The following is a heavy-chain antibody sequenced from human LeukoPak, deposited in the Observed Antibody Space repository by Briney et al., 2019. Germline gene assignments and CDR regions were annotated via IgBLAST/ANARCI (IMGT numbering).Heavy chain of an antibody. CDR2: ISGSGGST. D-gene: IGHD4-23*01. CDR1: GFTFSSYA. CDR3: AKVVTTVVTPYYFDY. Sequence: GGSLRLSCTASGFTFSSYAMSWFRQAPGKGLEWVSAISGSGGSTYYADSVNGRFTISRDNSKNTLYLQMNSLRAEDTAVYYCAKVVTTVVTPYYFDYWGQGTLVTVSS. V-gene: IGHV3-23*01. J-gene: IGHJ4*02.